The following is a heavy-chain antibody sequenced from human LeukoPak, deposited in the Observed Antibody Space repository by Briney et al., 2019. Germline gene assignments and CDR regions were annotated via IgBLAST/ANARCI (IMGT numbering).Heavy chain of an antibody. V-gene: IGHV3-11*03. J-gene: IGHJ5*02. CDR1: GFTFSSYA. CDR2: ISGSSGYT. Sequence: GGSLRLSCAASGFTFSSYAMSWVRQAPGKGLEWVSYISGSSGYTNYADSVKGRFTISRDNARNSLYLQMNSLRAEDTAVYYCARGVAAAGTRWFDPWGQGTLVTVSS. D-gene: IGHD6-13*01. CDR3: ARGVAAAGTRWFDP.